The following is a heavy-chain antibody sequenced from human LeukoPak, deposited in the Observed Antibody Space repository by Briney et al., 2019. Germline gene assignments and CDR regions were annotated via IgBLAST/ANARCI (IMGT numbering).Heavy chain of an antibody. D-gene: IGHD5-24*01. Sequence: PSETLSLTCSVSGASVSSGSYYWSWVRQPAGKGLEWIGRIYTSGSTNYIPSLKSRVTISLNTAKNQFSLQLSSVTAADTAVYYCARAVEMGTNVQFDSWGHGVLVTVSS. J-gene: IGHJ5*01. CDR1: GASVSSGSYY. CDR3: ARAVEMGTNVQFDS. CDR2: IYTSGST. V-gene: IGHV4-61*02.